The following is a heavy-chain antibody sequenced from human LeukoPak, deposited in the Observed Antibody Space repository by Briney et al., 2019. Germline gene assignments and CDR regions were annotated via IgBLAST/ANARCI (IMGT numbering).Heavy chain of an antibody. V-gene: IGHV1-69*06. CDR1: GGTFSSYA. Sequence: SVKVSYKASGGTFSSYAISWVRQAPGQGLEWMGGIIPIFGTANYAQKFQGRVTITADKSTSTAYMELSSLRSEDTAVYYCASFTTGTTWHYWGQGTLVTVSS. CDR2: IIPIFGTA. D-gene: IGHD1-1*01. CDR3: ASFTTGTTWHY. J-gene: IGHJ4*02.